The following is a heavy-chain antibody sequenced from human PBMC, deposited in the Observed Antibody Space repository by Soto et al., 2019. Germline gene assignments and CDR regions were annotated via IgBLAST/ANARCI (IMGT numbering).Heavy chain of an antibody. CDR2: IIPIFGTA. J-gene: IGHJ6*02. Sequence: AASVKVSCKASGGTFSSYAISWVRQAPGQGLEWMGGIIPIFGTANYAQKFQGRVTITADESTSTAYMELSSLRSEDTAVYYCARYCTNGVCSKYYYYGMDVWGQGTTVTVSS. CDR3: ARYCTNGVCSKYYYYGMDV. D-gene: IGHD2-8*01. CDR1: GGTFSSYA. V-gene: IGHV1-69*13.